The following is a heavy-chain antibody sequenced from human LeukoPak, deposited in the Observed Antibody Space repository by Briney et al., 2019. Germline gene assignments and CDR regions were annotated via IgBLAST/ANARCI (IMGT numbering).Heavy chain of an antibody. D-gene: IGHD3-22*01. V-gene: IGHV4-31*03. Sequence: SQTLSLTCTVSGGSISSGGCYWSWIRQHPGKGLEWIGYMYYTGNTYYNPSLKSRVTISVDTSKNQFSLKLTSVTAADTAVYYCASAFSGYGLPGYWGQGTLVTVSS. CDR2: MYYTGNT. CDR3: ASAFSGYGLPGY. CDR1: GGSISSGGCY. J-gene: IGHJ4*02.